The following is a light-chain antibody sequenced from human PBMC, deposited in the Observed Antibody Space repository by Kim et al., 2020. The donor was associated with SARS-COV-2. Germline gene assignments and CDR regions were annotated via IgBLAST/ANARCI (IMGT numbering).Light chain of an antibody. CDR3: QQYNNWPPIT. CDR2: DAS. CDR1: QSVSSN. Sequence: APGERATLSCRASQSVSSNLAWYQQKPGQAPRLLIYDASTSATGIPARFSGSGSGTEFTLTISSLQSEDFAVYYCQQYNNWPPITFGQGTRLEIK. V-gene: IGKV3-15*01. J-gene: IGKJ5*01.